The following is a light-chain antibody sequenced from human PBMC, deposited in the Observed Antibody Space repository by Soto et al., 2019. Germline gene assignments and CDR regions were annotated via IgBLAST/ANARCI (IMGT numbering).Light chain of an antibody. J-gene: IGKJ3*01. CDR3: QQYNNWPP. CDR1: QSVSSN. Sequence: EIVMTQSPATLSVSPGERATLSCRASQSVSSNLAWYQQKPGQAPRLLIYGASTRATGIPARFSGSGSGTEFTHTISSLQSEDFAVYCCQQYNNWPPFGPGTKVDIK. CDR2: GAS. V-gene: IGKV3-15*01.